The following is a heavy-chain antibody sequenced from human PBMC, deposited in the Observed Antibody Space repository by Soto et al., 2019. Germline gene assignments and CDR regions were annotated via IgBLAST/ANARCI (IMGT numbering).Heavy chain of an antibody. CDR2: IIPILGIA. CDR1: GGTFSSYT. V-gene: IGHV1-69*08. CDR3: ARDRRYCSSTSCYKDAFDI. D-gene: IGHD2-2*01. J-gene: IGHJ3*02. Sequence: QVQLVQSGAEVQKPGSSVKVSCKASGGTFSSYTISWVRQAPGQGLEWMGRIIPILGIANYAQKFQGRVTITADKSTSTAYMELSSLRSEDTAVYYCARDRRYCSSTSCYKDAFDIWGQGTMVTVSS.